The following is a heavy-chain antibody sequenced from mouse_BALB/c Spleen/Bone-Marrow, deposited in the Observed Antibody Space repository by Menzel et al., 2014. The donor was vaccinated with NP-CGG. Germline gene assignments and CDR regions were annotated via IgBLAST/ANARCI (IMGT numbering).Heavy chain of an antibody. V-gene: IGHV2-9*02. D-gene: IGHD2-3*01. CDR3: ARDDDSYAMDY. CDR1: GFSLTSYS. CDR2: IWAGGST. J-gene: IGHJ4*01. Sequence: VKLTESGPGLVAPSQSLSITCTVSGFSLTSYSVHWVRQPPGKGLEWLGVIWAGGSTNYNSALMSRLSISKDNSKSQVFLKMSSLQTDDTAMFYCARDDDSYAMDYWGQGTSVTVSS.